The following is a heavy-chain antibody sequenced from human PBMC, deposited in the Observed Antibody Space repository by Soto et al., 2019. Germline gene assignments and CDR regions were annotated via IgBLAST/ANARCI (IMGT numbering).Heavy chain of an antibody. Sequence: QVQLQESGPGLVKPSETLSLTCTVSGGTISSWYWSWIRQPPGKGLEWIGYIYYSGSTNCTPSLNSRVAISGAPTKTQASLKLSSVPAAYTAVYYCARRYGSAIDYWGQGTLVTVSS. D-gene: IGHD1-26*01. V-gene: IGHV4-59*08. CDR1: GGTISSWY. CDR2: IYYSGST. CDR3: ARRYGSAIDY. J-gene: IGHJ4*02.